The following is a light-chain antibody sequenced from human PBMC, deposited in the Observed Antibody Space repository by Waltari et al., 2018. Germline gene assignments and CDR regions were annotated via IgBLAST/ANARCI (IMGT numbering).Light chain of an antibody. J-gene: IGLJ3*02. CDR3: QTGGHGTWV. Sequence: QLVVTQSPSASAPLGASVKLTCTLSSGHSSNIVAWLQQRPEKGPRYLMKVNSDGSHIKGDDIPDRFSGSSSGAWRYLTIPSPQPDDEADYYCQTGGHGTWVFGGGTTLTVL. V-gene: IGLV4-69*01. CDR2: VNSDGSH. CDR1: SGHSSNI.